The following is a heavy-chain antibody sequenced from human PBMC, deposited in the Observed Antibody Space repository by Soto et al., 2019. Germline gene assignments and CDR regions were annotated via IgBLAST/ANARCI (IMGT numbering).Heavy chain of an antibody. CDR3: ARGEEYSSGWYGHYNWFDP. CDR2: IYYSGST. D-gene: IGHD6-19*01. V-gene: IGHV4-59*01. CDR1: GGSISSYY. Sequence: SETLSLTSTVSGGSISSYYWSWIRQPPEKGLEWIGYIYYSGSTNYNPSLKSRVTISVDTPKNQFSLKLSSVTAADTAVYYCARGEEYSSGWYGHYNWFDPWGQGTLVTLSS. J-gene: IGHJ5*02.